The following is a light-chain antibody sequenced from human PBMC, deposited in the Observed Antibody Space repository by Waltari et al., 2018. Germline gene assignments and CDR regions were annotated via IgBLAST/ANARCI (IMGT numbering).Light chain of an antibody. CDR2: GSS. V-gene: IGKV3-20*01. CDR1: QSVSSNY. Sequence: EIVLTQSPGTLSLSPGERATLSCRAIQSVSSNYLAWYQQRPGQAPRLLSHGSSSRATGIPDRFSGSGSGTDFTLTISRLEPEDFAVYYCQQYGRSWNTFGQGTKLEIK. J-gene: IGKJ2*01. CDR3: QQYGRSWNT.